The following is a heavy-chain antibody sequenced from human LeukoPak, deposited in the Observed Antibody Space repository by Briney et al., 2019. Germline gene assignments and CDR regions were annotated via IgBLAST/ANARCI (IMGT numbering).Heavy chain of an antibody. J-gene: IGHJ4*02. CDR3: AKAMYSGSYGYFDF. CDR2: INWNSASI. Sequence: PGGSLRLSCAASGFTFDDYAMHWVRQAPGKGLEWVSGINWNSASIGYADFVKGRFTISRDNGKNSLYLEMNSLRAEDTALYYCAKAMYSGSYGYFDFWGQGTLVTVAS. CDR1: GFTFDDYA. V-gene: IGHV3-9*01. D-gene: IGHD1-26*01.